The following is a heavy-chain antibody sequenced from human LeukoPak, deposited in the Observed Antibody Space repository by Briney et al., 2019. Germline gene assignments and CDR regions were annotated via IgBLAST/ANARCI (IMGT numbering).Heavy chain of an antibody. D-gene: IGHD3-16*01. CDR1: GGSISSYY. CDR2: IYYSGST. V-gene: IGHV4-59*01. J-gene: IGHJ3*02. Sequence: SETLSLTCTVSGGSISSYYWSWIRQPPGKGLEWIGYIYYSGSTNYNPSLKSRVTISVDTSKNQFSLKLSSVTTADTAVYYCARDPGGGGLGIWGQGTMVTVSS. CDR3: ARDPGGGGLGI.